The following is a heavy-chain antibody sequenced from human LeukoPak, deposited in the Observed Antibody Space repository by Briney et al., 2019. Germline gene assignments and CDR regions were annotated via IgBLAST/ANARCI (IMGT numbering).Heavy chain of an antibody. Sequence: PGGSLRLSCEAAGFTFSTYRMNWVRQAPGKGLEWVSYISSSSSTIYYADSVKGRFTISRDNAKNSLYLQMNSLRAEDTAVHYCAKGGSSWYPDYWGQGTLVTVSS. CDR2: ISSSSSTI. CDR3: AKGGSSWYPDY. D-gene: IGHD6-13*01. CDR1: GFTFSTYR. J-gene: IGHJ4*02. V-gene: IGHV3-48*01.